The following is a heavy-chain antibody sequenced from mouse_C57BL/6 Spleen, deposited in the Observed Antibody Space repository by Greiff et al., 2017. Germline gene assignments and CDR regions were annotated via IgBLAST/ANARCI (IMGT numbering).Heavy chain of an antibody. CDR1: GYTFTEYT. V-gene: IGHV1-62-2*01. CDR2: FYPGSGSI. CDR3: ARHEVYYGSSYESYFDY. J-gene: IGHJ2*01. Sequence: VQLQQSGAELVKPGASVKLSCKASGYTFTEYTIHWVKQRSGQGLEWIGWFYPGSGSIKYNEKFKDTATLTADKSSSTVYMELSRLTSEDSAVYFCARHEVYYGSSYESYFDYWGQGTTLTVSS. D-gene: IGHD1-1*01.